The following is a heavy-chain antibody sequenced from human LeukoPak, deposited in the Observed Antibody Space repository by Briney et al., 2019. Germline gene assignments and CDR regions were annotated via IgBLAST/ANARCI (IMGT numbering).Heavy chain of an antibody. CDR3: AKDGIAYCGGDCGYDAFHI. D-gene: IGHD2-21*02. V-gene: IGHV3-23*01. Sequence: SGGSLRLSCAASGFTFISYAMSWVRQAPGKGLEWVSAISASRGRTYYADSVKGRFTISRDNSQSTLYLQMNSLRAEDTAVYYCAKDGIAYCGGDCGYDAFHIWGQGTMVAVSS. CDR2: ISASRGRT. CDR1: GFTFISYA. J-gene: IGHJ3*02.